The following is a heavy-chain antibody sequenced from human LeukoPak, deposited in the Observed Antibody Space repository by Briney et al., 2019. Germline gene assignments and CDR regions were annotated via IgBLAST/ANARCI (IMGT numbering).Heavy chain of an antibody. CDR1: GNYW. J-gene: IGHJ4*02. CDR2: VNSDGSWT. CDR3: VSFYETN. D-gene: IGHD2-2*01. V-gene: IGHV3-74*01. Sequence: GGSLRLSCAASGNYWMRLLRQAPGKGLVWVSHVNSDGSWTSHADSVKGRFTISKDNAKNTVYLQMNNLRTEDTAVYYCVSFYETNWGRGTLVTVSS.